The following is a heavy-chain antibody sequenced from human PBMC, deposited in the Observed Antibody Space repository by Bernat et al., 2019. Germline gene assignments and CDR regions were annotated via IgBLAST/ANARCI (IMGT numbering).Heavy chain of an antibody. CDR3: ARPRYSSNPPYNFDY. J-gene: IGHJ4*02. V-gene: IGHV5-51*01. D-gene: IGHD6-13*01. Sequence: EVQLVQSGAEVRKPGESLKISCKGSEDSFTNYCIAWVRQMPGKGLEWMGTIYPSDSDTRYSPSFQGQVTISADKSINTAYLQWSSLKASDSAMYYRARPRYSSNPPYNFDYWGQGTLVTVSS. CDR2: IYPSDSDT. CDR1: EDSFTNYC.